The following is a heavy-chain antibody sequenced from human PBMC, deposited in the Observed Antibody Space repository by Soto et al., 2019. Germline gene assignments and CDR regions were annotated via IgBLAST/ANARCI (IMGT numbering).Heavy chain of an antibody. D-gene: IGHD4-4*01. CDR2: IYYSGST. Sequence: SETLSLTCAVYGGSFSGYYWSWIRQPPGKGLEWIGYIYYSGSTNYNPSLKSRVLISLDKSENELSLKLSSVTAADTALYHCARGRLTSGTVREGTWGLYYYYGLDIWGQGTTVTVSS. J-gene: IGHJ6*02. CDR1: GGSFSGYY. V-gene: IGHV4-59*01. CDR3: ARGRLTSGTVREGTWGLYYYYGLDI.